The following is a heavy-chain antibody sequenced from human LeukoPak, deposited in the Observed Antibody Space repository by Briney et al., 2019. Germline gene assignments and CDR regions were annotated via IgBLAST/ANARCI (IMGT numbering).Heavy chain of an antibody. CDR3: ARAMVRGVLPY. D-gene: IGHD3-10*01. V-gene: IGHV3-30*04. CDR2: ISHDGISE. Sequence: GGSLRLPCAASGFTFNTYALHWLRQAPGKGLEWVAVISHDGISEHYADSLKGRFSISRDNSKNTIYLQMNSLRAEDTAVYYCARAMVRGVLPYWGQGTLVTVSS. CDR1: GFTFNTYA. J-gene: IGHJ4*02.